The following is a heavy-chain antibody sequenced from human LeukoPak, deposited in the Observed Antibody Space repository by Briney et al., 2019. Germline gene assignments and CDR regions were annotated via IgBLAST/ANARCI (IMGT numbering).Heavy chain of an antibody. Sequence: PGGSLRLSCAASGFTFSSYAMRWVRQAPGKGLEWVSAISGSGGSTYYADSVKGRFTISRDNSKNTLYLQMNSLRAEDTAVYYCAIFAPGYGSGLVDYWGQGTLVTVSS. CDR3: AIFAPGYGSGLVDY. J-gene: IGHJ4*02. V-gene: IGHV3-23*01. D-gene: IGHD3-10*01. CDR1: GFTFSSYA. CDR2: ISGSGGST.